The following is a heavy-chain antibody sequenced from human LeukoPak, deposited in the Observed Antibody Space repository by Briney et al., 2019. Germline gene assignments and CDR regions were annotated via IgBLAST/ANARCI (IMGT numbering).Heavy chain of an antibody. CDR2: INKDGGHK. V-gene: IGHV3-7*01. Sequence: GGSLRLSRVASGFTFSNSWMIWARQTPGKGLEWVANINKDGGHKFYLDSVKGRFTISRDNADNSVYLQMDSLRAEDTAIYYCATNTRDYAVLLAYWGQGTLVTVSS. J-gene: IGHJ4*02. CDR1: GFTFSNSW. D-gene: IGHD4-17*01. CDR3: ATNTRDYAVLLAY.